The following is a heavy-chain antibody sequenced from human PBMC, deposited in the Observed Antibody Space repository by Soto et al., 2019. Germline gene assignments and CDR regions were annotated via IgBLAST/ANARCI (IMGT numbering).Heavy chain of an antibody. Sequence: ASVKVSCKASGYTFTSYGISWVRQAPGQGLEWMGWISAYNGNTNYAQKLQGRVTMTTDTSTSTAYMELRSLRSDDTAVYYCARDGVILYSFLPRPRIDYWGQGTLVTVSS. J-gene: IGHJ4*02. V-gene: IGHV1-18*01. CDR1: GYTFTSYG. CDR2: ISAYNGNT. CDR3: ARDGVILYSFLPRPRIDY. D-gene: IGHD2-8*01.